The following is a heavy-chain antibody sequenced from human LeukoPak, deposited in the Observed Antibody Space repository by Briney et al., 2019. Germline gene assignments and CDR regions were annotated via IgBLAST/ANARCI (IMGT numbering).Heavy chain of an antibody. CDR2: IVGSGGST. CDR1: GFTFGEYV. Sequence: GGSLRLSCATSGFTFGEYVMSWVRQAPGKGLECVSTIVGSGGSTYYADSVKGRVTISRDNSKDTLYLQMNSLRAEDTAVYYCAKDRGYWGQGTLVTVSS. CDR3: AKDRGY. V-gene: IGHV3-23*01. J-gene: IGHJ4*02.